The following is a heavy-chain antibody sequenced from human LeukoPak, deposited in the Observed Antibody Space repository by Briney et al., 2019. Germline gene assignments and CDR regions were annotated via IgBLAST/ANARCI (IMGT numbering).Heavy chain of an antibody. CDR2: ISSSGSTI. J-gene: IGHJ3*02. V-gene: IGHV3-11*01. CDR1: GFTFSDYY. Sequence: PGGSLRLSCAASGFTFSDYYMSWIGQAPGKGLEWVLYISSSGSTIYYADSVKGRFTISRDNAKNSLYLQMNSLRAEDTAVYYCTIGYSYGIDAFDIWGQGTMVTVSS. D-gene: IGHD5-18*01. CDR3: TIGYSYGIDAFDI.